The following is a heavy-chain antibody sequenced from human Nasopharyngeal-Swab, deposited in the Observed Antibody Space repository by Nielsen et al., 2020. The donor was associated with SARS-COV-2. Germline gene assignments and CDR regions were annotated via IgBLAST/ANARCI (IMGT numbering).Heavy chain of an antibody. D-gene: IGHD4-17*01. CDR3: ARGGYGDYLGYYYYMDV. J-gene: IGHJ6*03. V-gene: IGHV1-8*01. Sequence: ASVKVSCKASGYTFTSYDINWVRQATGQGLEWMGWMNPNSGNAGYAQKFQGRVTMTRNTSISTAYMELNSLRSEDTAVYYCARGGYGDYLGYYYYMDVWGKGTTVTVSS. CDR1: GYTFTSYD. CDR2: MNPNSGNA.